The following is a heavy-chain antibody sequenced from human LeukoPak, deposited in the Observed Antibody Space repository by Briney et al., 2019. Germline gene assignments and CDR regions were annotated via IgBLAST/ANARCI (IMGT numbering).Heavy chain of an antibody. CDR1: GFTFRKYD. CDR3: VRDRMIDSRAGPSDPFDV. J-gene: IGHJ3*01. CDR2: IGTLADT. Sequence: GVSLRLSCAASGFTFRKYDMHWVRHITGGGLEWVSGIGTLADTFYSDSAKGRFTISRDNGKNSLYLQMNSLRAEDTAVYYCVRDRMIDSRAGPSDPFDVWGQGTIVTVSS. D-gene: IGHD2-21*01. V-gene: IGHV3-13*01.